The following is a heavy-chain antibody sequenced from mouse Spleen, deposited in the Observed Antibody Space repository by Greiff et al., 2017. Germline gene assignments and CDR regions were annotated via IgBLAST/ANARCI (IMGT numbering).Heavy chain of an antibody. D-gene: IGHD2-3*01. Sequence: EVKLVESGGGLVQPGGSMKLSCVASGFTFSNYWMNWVRQSPEKGLEWVAQIRLKSDNYATHYAESVKGRFTISRDDSKSSVYLQMNNLRAEDTGIYYCTEDDGYYGGFAYWGQGTLVTVSA. CDR3: TEDDGYYGGFAY. J-gene: IGHJ3*01. CDR2: IRLKSDNYAT. V-gene: IGHV6-3*01. CDR1: GFTFSNYW.